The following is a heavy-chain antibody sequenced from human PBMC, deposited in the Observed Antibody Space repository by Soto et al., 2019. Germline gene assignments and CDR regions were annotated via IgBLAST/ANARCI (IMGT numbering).Heavy chain of an antibody. Sequence: GGSLRLSCAASGFTFSSYEMNWVRQAPGKGLEWVSYISGTGSAIHYADSVKGRYTISRDNTKNSLYLQMDSLRAEDTAVYYCARGVMASSDFWGQGTLVTVSS. CDR3: ARGVMASSDF. CDR1: GFTFSSYE. V-gene: IGHV3-48*03. J-gene: IGHJ4*02. CDR2: ISGTGSAI. D-gene: IGHD2-21*01.